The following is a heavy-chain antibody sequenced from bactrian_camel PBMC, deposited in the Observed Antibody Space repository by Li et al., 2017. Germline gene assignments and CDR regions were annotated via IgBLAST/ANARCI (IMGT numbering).Heavy chain of an antibody. Sequence: VQLVESGGDLVRPGGSLRIACAAPGFTFSSYDMIWVRQAPGKGLEWVSAINSGGGTTFYADSVKGRFTISRDNAKNTLYLQTNSLKTEDTAVYYCAIGLFADFGLGLGTQVTVS. D-gene: IGHD5*01. CDR1: GFTFSSYD. J-gene: IGHJ4*01. CDR2: INSGGGTT. V-gene: IGHV3S40*01.